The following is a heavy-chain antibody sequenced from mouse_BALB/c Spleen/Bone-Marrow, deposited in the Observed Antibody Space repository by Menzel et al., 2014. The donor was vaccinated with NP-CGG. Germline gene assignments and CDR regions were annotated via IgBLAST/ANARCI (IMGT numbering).Heavy chain of an antibody. CDR2: INPSKGGT. CDR3: TRSYYGNYFDV. D-gene: IGHD2-1*01. Sequence: QVQLQQSGAELVKPGASVKLSCKASGYTFTSYYMYWVKQRPGQGLEWIGEINPSKGGTNFNEKFKSKATLTVDKSSSTAYMQLSSLTSEDSAVYYCTRSYYGNYFDVWGAGTTVTVSS. V-gene: IGHV1S81*02. J-gene: IGHJ1*01. CDR1: GYTFTSYY.